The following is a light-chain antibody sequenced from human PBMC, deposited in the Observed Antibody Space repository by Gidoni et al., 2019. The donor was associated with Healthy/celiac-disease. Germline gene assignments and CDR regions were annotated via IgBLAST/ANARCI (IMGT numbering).Light chain of an antibody. V-gene: IGKV1-39*01. CDR3: QQSYSTPRT. CDR1: QSIRSY. Sequence: DIQMTPSPSSLSASVGDRVTITCPASQSIRSYLNWYQQKPGKAPKLLIYAASSLQSGVPARFSGSGSGTDFTLTISSLQPEDFATYYCQQSYSTPRTFGQGTKVEIK. J-gene: IGKJ1*01. CDR2: AAS.